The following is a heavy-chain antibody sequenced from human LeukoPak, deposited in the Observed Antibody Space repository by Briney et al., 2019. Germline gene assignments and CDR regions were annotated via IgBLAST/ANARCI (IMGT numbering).Heavy chain of an antibody. CDR1: GSTFTVYS. D-gene: IGHD5-24*01. J-gene: IGHJ4*02. Sequence: ASVKVSCKPSGSTFTVYSIHSMRQSPGQGLEWLRRFDPNSGVTNYAQIFQGRVTMTTDTSISTAYMDLSWLTSDDTAVYYCAVSIQAPPIPAFDYWGQGTPVTVSS. CDR3: AVSIQAPPIPAFDY. V-gene: IGHV1-2*02. CDR2: FDPNSGVT.